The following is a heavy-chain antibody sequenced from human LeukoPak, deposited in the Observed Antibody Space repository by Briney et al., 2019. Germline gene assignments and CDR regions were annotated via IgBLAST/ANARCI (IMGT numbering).Heavy chain of an antibody. D-gene: IGHD3-3*01. CDR2: IYTSGST. CDR1: GGSISSYY. J-gene: IGHJ2*01. CDR3: ARDGDFWSGTSWYFDL. V-gene: IGHV4-4*07. Sequence: SETLSLTCTVSGGSISSYYWSWIRQPAGKGLEWIGRIYTSGSTNYNPSLKSRVTMSVDTSKNQFSLKLSSVTAADTAVYYCARDGDFWSGTSWYFDLWGRGTLVTVSS.